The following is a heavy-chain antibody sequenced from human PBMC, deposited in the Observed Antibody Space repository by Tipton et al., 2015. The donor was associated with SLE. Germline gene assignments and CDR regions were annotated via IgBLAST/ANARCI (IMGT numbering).Heavy chain of an antibody. D-gene: IGHD1-1*01. CDR3: ARGSRYPTI. J-gene: IGHJ4*02. CDR1: GGSVSNAGYY. CDR2: MYNSGNV. V-gene: IGHV4-31*03. Sequence: TLSLTCNVSGGSVSNAGYYWSWIRQHPGKGLEWIGYMYNSGNVFYNPSLKSRVSISVDTSKNHFSLRLTSGTAADTAIYYCARGSRYPTIWGQGTLVAVSS.